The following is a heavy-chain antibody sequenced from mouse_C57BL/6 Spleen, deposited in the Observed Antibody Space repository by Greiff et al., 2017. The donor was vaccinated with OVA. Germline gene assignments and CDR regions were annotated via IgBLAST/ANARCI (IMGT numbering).Heavy chain of an antibody. D-gene: IGHD2-3*01. Sequence: QVQLQQPGAELVRPGSSVKLSCKASGYTFTSYWMHWVKQRPIQGLEWIGNIDPSDSETHYNQKFKDKATLTVDKSSSTAYMQLSSLPSEDSAVYYCARGDGRGDYWGQGTSVTVSS. CDR1: GYTFTSYW. CDR2: IDPSDSET. CDR3: ARGDGRGDY. J-gene: IGHJ4*01. V-gene: IGHV1-52*01.